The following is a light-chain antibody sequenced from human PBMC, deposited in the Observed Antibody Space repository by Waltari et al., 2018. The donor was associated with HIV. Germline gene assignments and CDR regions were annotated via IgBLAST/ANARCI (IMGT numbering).Light chain of an antibody. CDR2: LNQ. Sequence: QSVLTQPPSVSAAPGQTITISCTGNSSTLAAGSRVHWYQQGPGSAPKLLIFLNQNRPAGVPARCSGSRSGSSASLAITGRRPEDEADYFCQSHDSSLSGASVFGGGTKVTVL. J-gene: IGLJ2*01. CDR1: SSTLAAGSR. CDR3: QSHDSSLSGASV. V-gene: IGLV1-40*01.